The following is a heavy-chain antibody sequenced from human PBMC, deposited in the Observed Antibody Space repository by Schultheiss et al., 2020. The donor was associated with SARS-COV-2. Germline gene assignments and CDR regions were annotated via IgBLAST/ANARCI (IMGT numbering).Heavy chain of an antibody. V-gene: IGHV3-52*01. J-gene: IGHJ4*02. Sequence: GGSLRLSCAASGFTFSSSWMHWVCQAPEKGLEWVADIKCDGSEKYYVDSVKGRLTISRDNAKNSLYLQVNSLRAEDTALYYCAKGGYSYGYAVDYWGQGTLVTVSS. D-gene: IGHD5-18*01. CDR3: AKGGYSYGYAVDY. CDR2: IKCDGSEK. CDR1: GFTFSSSW.